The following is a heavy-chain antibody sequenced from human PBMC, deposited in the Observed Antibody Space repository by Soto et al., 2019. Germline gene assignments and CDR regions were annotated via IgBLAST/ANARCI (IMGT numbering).Heavy chain of an antibody. CDR3: ARVRSSGDSLVY. CDR2: IYYSGST. V-gene: IGHV4-61*01. J-gene: IGHJ4*02. CDR1: GGSVSSGSYY. Sequence: SETLSLTCTVSGGSVSSGSYYWSWIRQPPGKGLEWIGYIYYSGSTNYNPSLKSRVTISVDTSKNQFSLKLSSVTAADTAVYYCARVRSSGDSLVYWGPGPLVTVS. D-gene: IGHD3-22*01.